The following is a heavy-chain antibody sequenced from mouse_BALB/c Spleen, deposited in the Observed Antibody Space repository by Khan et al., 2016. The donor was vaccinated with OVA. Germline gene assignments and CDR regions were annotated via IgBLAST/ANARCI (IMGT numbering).Heavy chain of an antibody. D-gene: IGHD2-12*01. J-gene: IGHJ3*01. CDR2: INPSNGYT. Sequence: VELVESGAELARPGASVKMSCKASGYTFTSYTIHWIKERPGQGLEWIGYINPSNGYTNYNQKFKDKATLTTDKSSTTAYLQLSSLTSDDSAVYNCVRDGAYHKSDGWFAYWGQGTLVTVSA. V-gene: IGHV1-4*01. CDR3: VRDGAYHKSDGWFAY. CDR1: GYTFTSYT.